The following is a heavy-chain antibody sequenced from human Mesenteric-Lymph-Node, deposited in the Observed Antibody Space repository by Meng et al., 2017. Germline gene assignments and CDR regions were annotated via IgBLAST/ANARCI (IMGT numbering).Heavy chain of an antibody. V-gene: IGHV3-15*01. Sequence: GESLKISCAASGFTFTYAWMGWVRQVPGKGLEWVGHIKSETHGGTIDYAAPVKGRFNIPRDDSKNTVYLQLISLKSEDTAVYYCAKMWFLGYFDDWGQGTLVTVSS. D-gene: IGHD3-22*01. CDR2: IKSETHGGTI. J-gene: IGHJ4*02. CDR1: GFTFTYAW. CDR3: AKMWFLGYFDD.